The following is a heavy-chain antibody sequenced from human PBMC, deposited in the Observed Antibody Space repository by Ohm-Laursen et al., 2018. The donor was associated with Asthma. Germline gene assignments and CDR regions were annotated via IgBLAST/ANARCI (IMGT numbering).Heavy chain of an antibody. V-gene: IGHV4-59*01. CDR2: INFSGST. CDR3: ARTVANNCSGGSCYDY. Sequence: SETLSLTCTVSGASISSYYWSWIRQPPGKGLEWVGYINFSGSTYYNPSLKSRVTMSVDTSKNQFSLKLSSMTPADTAVYYCARTVANNCSGGSCYDYWGQGTLVTVSS. CDR1: GASISSYY. D-gene: IGHD2-15*01. J-gene: IGHJ4*02.